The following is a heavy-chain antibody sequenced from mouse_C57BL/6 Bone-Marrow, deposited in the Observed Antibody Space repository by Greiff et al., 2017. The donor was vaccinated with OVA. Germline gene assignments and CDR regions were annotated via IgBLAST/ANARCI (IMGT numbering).Heavy chain of an antibody. J-gene: IGHJ3*01. D-gene: IGHD1-1*01. CDR1: GYTFTDYY. CDR2: INPYNGGT. CDR3: ARSHYYGSSPWFAY. V-gene: IGHV1-19*01. Sequence: VQLQQSGPVLVKPGASVKMSCKASGYTFTDYYMNWVKQSHGKSLEWIGVINPYNGGTSSNQKFTGKATLTVNKSSSTAYMELNSLTSEDSAVYYCARSHYYGSSPWFAYWGKGTLVTVSA.